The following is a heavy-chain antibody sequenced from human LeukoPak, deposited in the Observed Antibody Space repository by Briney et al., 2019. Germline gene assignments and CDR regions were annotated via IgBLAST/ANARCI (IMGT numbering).Heavy chain of an antibody. V-gene: IGHV3-48*03. CDR3: ARGVRIAVAGYIDC. D-gene: IGHD6-19*01. CDR1: GFTFSSYE. Sequence: GGSLRLSCAASGFTFSSYEMNWVRQAPGKGLEWVSYISSSGTTIYYADSVKGRFTISRDNSKNTLYLQMNSLRSDGTAVYYCARGVRIAVAGYIDCWGQGTLVTVSS. J-gene: IGHJ4*02. CDR2: ISSSGTTI.